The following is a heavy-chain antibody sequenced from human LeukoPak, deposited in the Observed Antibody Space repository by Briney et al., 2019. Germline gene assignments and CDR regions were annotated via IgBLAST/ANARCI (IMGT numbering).Heavy chain of an antibody. J-gene: IGHJ4*02. V-gene: IGHV3-23*01. CDR3: AKDRGY. CDR2: ISGSGGST. Sequence: GGSLRLPCAASEFTFSIFGMSGVRQPPGKGLEWVSSISGSGGSTQYADSVQGRFAISRDNSKNTLYLQMNSLRAEDTAVYYCAKDRGYWGQGTLVTVSS. CDR1: EFTFSIFG. D-gene: IGHD5-24*01.